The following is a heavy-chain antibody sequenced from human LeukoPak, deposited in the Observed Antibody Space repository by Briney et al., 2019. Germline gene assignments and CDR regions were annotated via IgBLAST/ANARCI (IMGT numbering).Heavy chain of an antibody. D-gene: IGHD3-10*01. CDR2: TYYSGTT. CDR3: ARSRGSGSYYRPPFDY. V-gene: IGHV4-4*02. Sequence: PSGTLSLTCAVSGGSISRSNWWSWVRQPPGKGLEWIGETYYSGTTNYNPSLKSRVTISVDKSRNQFSLKLSSVTAADTAVYYCARSRGSGSYYRPPFDYWGQGTLVTVSS. J-gene: IGHJ4*02. CDR1: GGSISRSNW.